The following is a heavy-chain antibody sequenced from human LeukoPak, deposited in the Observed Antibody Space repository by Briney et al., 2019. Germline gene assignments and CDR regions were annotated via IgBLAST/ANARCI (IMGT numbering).Heavy chain of an antibody. D-gene: IGHD2-2*01. CDR2: IWYDGSNK. V-gene: IGHV3-33*01. CDR3: ARGRLDVVVPAAYYFDY. Sequence: GGSLRLSCAASGFTFSSYGMHWVRQAPGKGLEWVAVIWYDGSNKYYADSVKGRFTISRDNSKNTLYLQMNSLRAEDTAVYYCARGRLDVVVPAAYYFDYWGQGTLVTVSS. CDR1: GFTFSSYG. J-gene: IGHJ4*02.